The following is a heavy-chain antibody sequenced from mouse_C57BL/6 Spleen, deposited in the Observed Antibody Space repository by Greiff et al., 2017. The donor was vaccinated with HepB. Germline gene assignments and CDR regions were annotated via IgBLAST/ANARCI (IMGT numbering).Heavy chain of an antibody. V-gene: IGHV1-64*01. CDR2: IHPNSGST. J-gene: IGHJ2*01. Sequence: QVQLQQSGAELVKPGASVKLSCKASGYTFTSYWMHWVKQRPGQGLEWIGMIHPNSGSTNYNEKFKSKATLTVDKSSSTAYMQLSSLTSEDSAVYYCARRSSGLPLFDYWGQGTTLTVSS. CDR1: GYTFTSYW. D-gene: IGHD5-5*01. CDR3: ARRSSGLPLFDY.